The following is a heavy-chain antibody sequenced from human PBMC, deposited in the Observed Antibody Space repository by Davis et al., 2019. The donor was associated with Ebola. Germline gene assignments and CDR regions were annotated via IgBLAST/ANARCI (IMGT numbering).Heavy chain of an antibody. CDR3: ARDFVY. V-gene: IGHV4-38-2*02. CDR2: IYHSGVT. CDR1: TYSVGRRLT. J-gene: IGHJ4*02. Sequence: SQSLSLACPVSTYSVGRRLTCGWLRPPPGQGLEWIGSIYHSGVTNYNPSLKSRVTFSLDTSKNQFSLTLTSVTAADTAMYYCARDFVYWGQGTLVAVSS.